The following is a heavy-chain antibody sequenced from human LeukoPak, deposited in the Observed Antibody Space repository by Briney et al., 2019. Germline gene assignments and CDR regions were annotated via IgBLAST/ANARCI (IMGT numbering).Heavy chain of an antibody. CDR2: IYPGDSDT. V-gene: IGHV5-51*01. Sequence: GESLKISCKGSGYSFSSYWIGWVRQMPGKGLEWMGIIYPGDSDTTYSPSFQGQVTISADKSISTAYLQWSSLKASDTAMYYCARRRYDSSACFDYWGQGTLVTVSS. D-gene: IGHD3-22*01. J-gene: IGHJ4*02. CDR1: GYSFSSYW. CDR3: ARRRYDSSACFDY.